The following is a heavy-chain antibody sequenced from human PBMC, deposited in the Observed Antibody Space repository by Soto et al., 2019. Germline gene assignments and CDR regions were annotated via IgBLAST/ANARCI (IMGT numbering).Heavy chain of an antibody. CDR3: AAVDYDFWSRYYTGPVGDAFDI. D-gene: IGHD3-3*01. J-gene: IGHJ3*02. Sequence: ASVKVSCKASGYTFTSYGISWVRQAPGQGLEWMGWISAYNGNTNYAQKLQDRVTITTDTSTSTAYMELSSLRSEDTAVYYCAAVDYDFWSRYYTGPVGDAFDIWGQGTMVTVS. CDR2: ISAYNGNT. V-gene: IGHV1-18*01. CDR1: GYTFTSYG.